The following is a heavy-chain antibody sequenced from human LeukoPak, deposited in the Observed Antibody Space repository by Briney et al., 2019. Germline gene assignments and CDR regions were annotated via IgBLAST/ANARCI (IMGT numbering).Heavy chain of an antibody. CDR1: SGSLSNYY. V-gene: IGHV4-34*01. D-gene: IGHD5-18*01. CDR2: INHNGGT. Sequence: PSETLSLTCAVYSGSLSNYYWSWIRQSPDKGLVWIGEINHNGGTNYNPSLKSRVTISVDTSENQVSLKLGSVTAADTAVYYCVRSYNYGPLLWGQGTTVTVSS. CDR3: VRSYNYGPLL. J-gene: IGHJ6*02.